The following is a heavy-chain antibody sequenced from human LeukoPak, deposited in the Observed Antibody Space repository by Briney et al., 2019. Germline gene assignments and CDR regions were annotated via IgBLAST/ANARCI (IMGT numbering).Heavy chain of an antibody. V-gene: IGHV4-34*01. CDR3: ARVSSGWYGAFDI. Sequence: SETLSLTCAVYGGSFSGYYWSWIRQPPGKGLEWIGEINHSGSTNYNPSLKSRVTISVDTSKNQFSLKLSSVTAGDTAVYYCARVSSGWYGAFDIWGQGTMVTVSS. CDR2: INHSGST. D-gene: IGHD6-19*01. J-gene: IGHJ3*02. CDR1: GGSFSGYY.